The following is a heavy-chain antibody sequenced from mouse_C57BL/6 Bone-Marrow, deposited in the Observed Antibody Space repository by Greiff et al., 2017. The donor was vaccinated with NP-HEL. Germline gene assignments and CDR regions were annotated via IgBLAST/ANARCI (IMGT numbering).Heavy chain of an antibody. V-gene: IGHV1-55*01. D-gene: IGHD2-13*01. CDR3: ARSPFFYGGDYAMDY. CDR2: IYPGSGST. J-gene: IGHJ4*01. CDR1: GYTFTSYW. Sequence: LQQPGASVKMSCKASGYTFTSYWITWVKQRPGQGLEWIGDIYPGSGSTNYNEKFKSKATLTVDTSSSTAYMQLSSLTSEDSAVYYCARSPFFYGGDYAMDYWGQGTSVTVSS.